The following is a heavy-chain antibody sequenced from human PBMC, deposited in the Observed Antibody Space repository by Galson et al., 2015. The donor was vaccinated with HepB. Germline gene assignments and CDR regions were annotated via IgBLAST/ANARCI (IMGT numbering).Heavy chain of an antibody. Sequence: SVKVSCKASGYTFTSYGIGWVRRAPGQGLEWMGGIIPIFGTANYAQKFQGRVTITADESTSTAYMELSSLRSEDTAVYYCARGGVVTAGNWFDPWGQGTLVTVSS. V-gene: IGHV1-69*13. CDR2: IIPIFGTA. CDR1: GYTFTSYG. D-gene: IGHD2-21*02. CDR3: ARGGVVTAGNWFDP. J-gene: IGHJ5*02.